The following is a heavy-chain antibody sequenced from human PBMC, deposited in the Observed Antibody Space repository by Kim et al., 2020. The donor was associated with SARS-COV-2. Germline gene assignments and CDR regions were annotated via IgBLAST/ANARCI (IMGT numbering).Heavy chain of an antibody. J-gene: IGHJ5*02. V-gene: IGHV1-8*01. D-gene: IGHD4-17*01. Sequence: YAQKFQGRVTMTRNTSKRTAYMELGSLRSEDTAVYYCARSDYGDYVGFDPWGQGTLVTVSS. CDR3: ARSDYGDYVGFDP.